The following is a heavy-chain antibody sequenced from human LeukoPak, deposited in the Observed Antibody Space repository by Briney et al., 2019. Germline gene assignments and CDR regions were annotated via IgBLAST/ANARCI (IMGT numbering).Heavy chain of an antibody. CDR3: AKVPSRRILVAEAATYFDY. Sequence: AGGSLRLSCAASGFTFSSYAMSWVRQAPGKGLEWVSAISGSGGSTYYADSVKGRFTISRDNSKNTLYLQMNSLRAEDTAVYYCAKVPSRRILVAEAATYFDYWGQGTLVTVSS. V-gene: IGHV3-23*01. CDR1: GFTFSSYA. J-gene: IGHJ4*02. D-gene: IGHD2-15*01. CDR2: ISGSGGST.